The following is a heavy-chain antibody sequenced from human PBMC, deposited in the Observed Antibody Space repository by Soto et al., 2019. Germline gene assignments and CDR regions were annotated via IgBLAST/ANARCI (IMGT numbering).Heavy chain of an antibody. CDR3: ARQIGSSVWYSDAFDI. V-gene: IGHV3-11*01. D-gene: IGHD6-19*01. CDR2: ISNSGVTI. Sequence: QVQLVESGGDLVKPGWSLRLTCAASGFTSSDYYMSWIRQDPGKGLEWISYISNSGVTIHYADSVKGRFTISRDNAKNSLYLQMNSLRDDDTAVYYCARQIGSSVWYSDAFDIWGQGTVVTVSS. J-gene: IGHJ3*02. CDR1: GFTSSDYY.